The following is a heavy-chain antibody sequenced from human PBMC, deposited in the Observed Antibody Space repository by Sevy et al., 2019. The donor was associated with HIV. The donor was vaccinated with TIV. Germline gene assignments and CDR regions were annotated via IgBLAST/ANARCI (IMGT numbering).Heavy chain of an antibody. CDR3: ARGVSSGWYNSYYYYYMDV. D-gene: IGHD6-19*01. V-gene: IGHV4-59*01. CDR2: IYYSGST. CDR1: GGSISSYY. Sequence: SETLSLTCTVSGGSISSYYWSWIRQPPGKGLEWIGYIYYSGSTNYNPPLKSRVTISVDTSKNQFSLKLSSVTAADTAVYYCARGVSSGWYNSYYYYYMDVWGKGTTVTVSS. J-gene: IGHJ6*03.